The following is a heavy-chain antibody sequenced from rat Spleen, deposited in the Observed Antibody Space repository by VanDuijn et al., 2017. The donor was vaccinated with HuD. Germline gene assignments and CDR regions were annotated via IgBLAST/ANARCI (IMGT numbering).Heavy chain of an antibody. V-gene: IGHV5-62*01. J-gene: IGHJ3*01. Sequence: VQLVESGGGLVQPGKSLKLSCSASGFTFSSYGMHWIRQAPGKGLDWVAYISSSSGTVYADAVKGRFTISRDNAKNTLYLQLNSLKSEDTAIYYCARDYSSYTPFAYWGQGTLVTVSS. CDR3: ARDYSSYTPFAY. D-gene: IGHD1-2*01. CDR2: ISSSSGT. CDR1: GFTFSSYG.